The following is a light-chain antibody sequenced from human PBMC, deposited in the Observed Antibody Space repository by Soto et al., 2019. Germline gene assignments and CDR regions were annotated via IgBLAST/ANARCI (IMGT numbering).Light chain of an antibody. CDR1: SSNIGAGYD. V-gene: IGLV1-40*01. Sequence: QSVLTQPPSVSGAPGQRVTISCTGSSSNIGAGYDVHWYQQLPGTAPKLLIYGNSNRPSGVPDRFSGSKSGTSASLAISGLQSEDEADYYCAAWDDSLNGLFGTGTKLTVL. J-gene: IGLJ1*01. CDR3: AAWDDSLNGL. CDR2: GNS.